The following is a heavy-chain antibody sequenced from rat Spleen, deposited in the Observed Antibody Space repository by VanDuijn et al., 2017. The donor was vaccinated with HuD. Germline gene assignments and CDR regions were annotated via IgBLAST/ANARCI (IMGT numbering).Heavy chain of an antibody. CDR1: GFSLTSNG. Sequence: QVQLKESGPGLMQPSETLSLTCTVSGFSLTSNGVGWVRQPLGKGLVWMGTIWAVGSTNYNSGVQSRLSITRDTSKSQVFLQMDSLGSEDTATYYCAKQGTGTYWHFDFWGPGTMVTVSS. CDR3: AKQGTGTYWHFDF. CDR2: IWAVGST. J-gene: IGHJ1*01. D-gene: IGHD5-1*01. V-gene: IGHV2-72*01.